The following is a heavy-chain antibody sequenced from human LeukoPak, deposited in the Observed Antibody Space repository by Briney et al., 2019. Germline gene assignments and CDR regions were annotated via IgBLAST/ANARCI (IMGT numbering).Heavy chain of an antibody. D-gene: IGHD4-17*01. Sequence: SGTLSLTCAVSGGSVSSSNWWSWVRQPPGKGLEWVGEIYHSGSTNYNPPLKSRVAISVDKSKNQFSLKLSSVTAADTAVYYCARDATTVTPYWYFDLWGRGTLVTVSS. J-gene: IGHJ2*01. V-gene: IGHV4-4*02. CDR1: GGSVSSSNW. CDR2: IYHSGST. CDR3: ARDATTVTPYWYFDL.